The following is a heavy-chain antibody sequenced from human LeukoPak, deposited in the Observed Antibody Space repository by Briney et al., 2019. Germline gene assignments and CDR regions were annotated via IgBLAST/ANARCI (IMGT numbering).Heavy chain of an antibody. D-gene: IGHD6-19*01. CDR3: ARDRVFSSAWYGAFDI. CDR1: GYTFTSYA. J-gene: IGHJ3*02. V-gene: IGHV1-3*01. Sequence: ASVKVSCKASGYTFTSYAMHWVRQAPGQRLEWMGWINAGNGDTKYSQKFQGRVTITRDTSASTAYMEMSSLRSEDTAVYYCARDRVFSSAWYGAFDIWGQGTMVTVSS. CDR2: INAGNGDT.